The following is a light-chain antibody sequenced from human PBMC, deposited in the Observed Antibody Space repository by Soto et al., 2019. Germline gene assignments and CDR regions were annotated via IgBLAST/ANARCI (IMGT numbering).Light chain of an antibody. V-gene: IGKV1-39*01. CDR2: TSS. CDR3: QQSYSTPPT. Sequence: DIQITQSPASLSASVGDRVAMSCRAIQSIGRNLNWYQQKPGKAPKLLIFTSSSLQSGVPSRFSGSGSGTDFIFTISNLQPEDFATYFCQQSYSTPPTFGQGTKVDNK. J-gene: IGKJ1*01. CDR1: QSIGRN.